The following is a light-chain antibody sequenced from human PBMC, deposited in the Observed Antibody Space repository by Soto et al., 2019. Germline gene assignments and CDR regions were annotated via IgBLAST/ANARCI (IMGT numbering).Light chain of an antibody. CDR2: DNN. CDR1: SSNIGNNY. CDR3: GTWDSSLSAV. V-gene: IGLV1-51*01. Sequence: QSALTQPPSVSAAPGQKVTISCSGSSSNIGNNYVSWYQQLPGTAPKLLIYDNNKRPSGIPGRFSGSKSGTSATLGITGLQTGYEADYYCGTWDSSLSAVFGGGTKLTGL. J-gene: IGLJ2*01.